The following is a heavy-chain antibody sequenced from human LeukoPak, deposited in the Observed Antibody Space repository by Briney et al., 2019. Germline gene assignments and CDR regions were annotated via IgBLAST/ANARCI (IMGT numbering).Heavy chain of an antibody. CDR1: GGSVSSGSYY. Sequence: PSETLSLTCTVSGGSVSSGSYYWSWIRQPPGKGLEWIGYIYYSGSTNYNPSLKSRVTISVDTSKNQFSLKLSSVTAADTAVYYCASYYGDYGFDYWGQGTLVTVSS. CDR3: ASYYGDYGFDY. D-gene: IGHD4-17*01. J-gene: IGHJ4*02. V-gene: IGHV4-61*01. CDR2: IYYSGST.